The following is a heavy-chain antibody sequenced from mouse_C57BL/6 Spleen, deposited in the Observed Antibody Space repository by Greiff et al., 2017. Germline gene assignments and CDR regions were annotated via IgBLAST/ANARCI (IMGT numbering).Heavy chain of an antibody. Sequence: VQLQQSGADLARPGASVKMSCKASGYTFTSYTMHWVHQRPGQGLEWIGYINPSSGYTKYNQKFKDKATLTEDKSSSTAYMQLSILPSEDSAVYYCAREMGIHYDDSSHWYFDVWGTGTTVTVSS. CDR1: GYTFTSYT. D-gene: IGHD1-1*01. V-gene: IGHV1-4*01. CDR2: INPSSGYT. J-gene: IGHJ1*03. CDR3: AREMGIHYDDSSHWYFDV.